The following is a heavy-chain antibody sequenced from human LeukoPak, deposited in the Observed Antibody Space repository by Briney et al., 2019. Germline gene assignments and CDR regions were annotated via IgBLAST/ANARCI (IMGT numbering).Heavy chain of an antibody. CDR2: ISYDGSNK. V-gene: IGHV3-30*18. Sequence: GGSLRLSCAASGLTFSSYGMHWVRQAPGKGLEWVAVISYDGSNKYYADSVKGRFTISRDNSKNTLYLQMNSLRAEDTAVYYCAKDIAVAGTRWFDPWGQGTLVTVSS. CDR1: GLTFSSYG. D-gene: IGHD6-19*01. J-gene: IGHJ5*02. CDR3: AKDIAVAGTRWFDP.